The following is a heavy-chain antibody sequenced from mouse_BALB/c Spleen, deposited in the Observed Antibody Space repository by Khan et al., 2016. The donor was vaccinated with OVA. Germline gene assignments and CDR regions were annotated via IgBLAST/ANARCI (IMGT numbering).Heavy chain of an antibody. D-gene: IGHD1-1*01. J-gene: IGHJ2*02. CDR3: ASSVTITTVVATDFDY. Sequence: EVQLQESGPGLVKPSQSLSLTCTVTGYSITSDYAWNWIRQFPGNKLEWMGYISYSGRTSYNPSLKRRISITRDTSKNPFFLQLNSVTTEDTATXYCASSVTITTVVATDFDYWGQGTSLTVSS. CDR1: GYSITSDYA. V-gene: IGHV3-2*02. CDR2: ISYSGRT.